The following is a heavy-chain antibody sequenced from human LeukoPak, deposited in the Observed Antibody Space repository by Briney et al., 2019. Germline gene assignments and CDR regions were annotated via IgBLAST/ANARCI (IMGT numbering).Heavy chain of an antibody. CDR3: ARGSIHYYDSSGSNDY. J-gene: IGHJ4*02. CDR1: GFTFSSYS. Sequence: GGSLRLSCAASGFTFSSYSMNWVRQAPGKGLEWVAIIRYDGTNKYYADSVKGRFTITRDNAKNSLYLQMNSLRAEDTAVYYCARGSIHYYDSSGSNDYWGQGTLVTVSS. D-gene: IGHD3-22*01. CDR2: IRYDGTNK. V-gene: IGHV3-33*08.